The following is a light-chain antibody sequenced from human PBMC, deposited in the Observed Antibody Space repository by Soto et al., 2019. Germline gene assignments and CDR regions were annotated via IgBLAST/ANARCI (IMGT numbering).Light chain of an antibody. CDR1: SSNIGGNT. CDR2: SNS. V-gene: IGLV1-44*01. Sequence: QCVLTQPPSASGTPGQRVTISCSGSSSNIGGNTVNWYQQIPGTAPKLLIYSNSQRPSGVPDRFSGSKSGSSASLAISGLQSEDEADYYCAAWDDSLNRPVFGGGTQLTVL. J-gene: IGLJ7*01. CDR3: AAWDDSLNRPV.